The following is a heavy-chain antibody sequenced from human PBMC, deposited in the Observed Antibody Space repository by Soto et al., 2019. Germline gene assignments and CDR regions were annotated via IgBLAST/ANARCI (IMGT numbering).Heavy chain of an antibody. CDR1: GGTFSSYA. V-gene: IGHV1-69*13. D-gene: IGHD2-21*02. Sequence: SVKVSCKASGGTFSSYAISWVRQAPGQGLEWMGGIIPIFGTANYAQKFQGRVTITADESTSTAYMELSSLRSEDTAVYYCARDIEYCGGDCFFDYWGQGTLVTVSS. CDR2: IIPIFGTA. J-gene: IGHJ4*02. CDR3: ARDIEYCGGDCFFDY.